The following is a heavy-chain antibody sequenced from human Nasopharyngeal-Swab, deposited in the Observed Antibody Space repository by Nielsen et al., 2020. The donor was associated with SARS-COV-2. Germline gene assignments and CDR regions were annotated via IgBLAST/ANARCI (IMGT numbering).Heavy chain of an antibody. Sequence: GGSLRLSCGASGFSFSTYAMTWVRQAPGKGLEGVSVISDSGGKTFYADSVKGRFTLSRDNSKNTLYLQMNSLRAEDTAIYYCARENYFGSGTLASYDVWGQGTMVTVSS. CDR1: GFSFSTYA. CDR2: ISDSGGKT. V-gene: IGHV3-23*01. D-gene: IGHD3-10*01. CDR3: ARENYFGSGTLASYDV. J-gene: IGHJ3*01.